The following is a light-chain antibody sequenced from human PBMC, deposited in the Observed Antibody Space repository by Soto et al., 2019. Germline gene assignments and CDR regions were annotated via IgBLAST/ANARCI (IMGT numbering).Light chain of an antibody. CDR1: QSVFHW. CDR2: QAS. V-gene: IGKV1-5*03. CDR3: QQYSTYSIT. J-gene: IGKJ4*01. Sequence: DIQMTQSPSTVSASVGERVIITCRASQSVFHWLAWYQQKPGKAPTVLIHQASALQSGVPSRFSGSGSRTKFTLTISSLQPEDFATYYCQQYSTYSITFGGGTKVEMK.